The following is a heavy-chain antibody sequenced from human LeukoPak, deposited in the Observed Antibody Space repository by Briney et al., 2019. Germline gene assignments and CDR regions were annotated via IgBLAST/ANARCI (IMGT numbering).Heavy chain of an antibody. Sequence: SETLSLTCTVSGGSISSYYWSWIRQPPGKGLEWIGYIYYSGSTNCNPSLKSRVTISVDTSKNQFSLKLSSVTAADTAVYYCARDFSYGTDFGWFDPWGQGTLVTVSS. V-gene: IGHV4-59*01. J-gene: IGHJ5*02. CDR2: IYYSGST. CDR1: GGSISSYY. CDR3: ARDFSYGTDFGWFDP. D-gene: IGHD4-17*01.